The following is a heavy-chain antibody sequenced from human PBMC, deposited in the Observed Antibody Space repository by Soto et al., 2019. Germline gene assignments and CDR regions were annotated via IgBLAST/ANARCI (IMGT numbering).Heavy chain of an antibody. CDR3: ARGQPLRFLEWLSSGYYYYGMDV. D-gene: IGHD3-3*01. Sequence: SETLSLTCAVYGGSFSGYYWSWIRQPPGKGLEWIGEINHSGSTNYNPSLKSRVTISADTSKNQFSLKLSSVTAADTAVYYCARGQPLRFLEWLSSGYYYYGMDVWGQGTTVTVYS. J-gene: IGHJ6*02. CDR2: INHSGST. V-gene: IGHV4-34*01. CDR1: GGSFSGYY.